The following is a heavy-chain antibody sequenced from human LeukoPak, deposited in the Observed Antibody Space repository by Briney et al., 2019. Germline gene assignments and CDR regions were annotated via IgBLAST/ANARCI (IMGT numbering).Heavy chain of an antibody. J-gene: IGHJ3*02. Sequence: SETLSLTCTLSSGSISSGSYYWSWIRQPAWTGLEWIGRIYTSGSTNYNPSLKSRVTLSVDTSKNQFSLKLSSVTVPDTAVFYCAGGVVYSYGYVAFDIWVEATMVTVSS. CDR1: SGSISSGSYY. V-gene: IGHV4-61*02. CDR3: AGGVVYSYGYVAFDI. CDR2: IYTSGST. D-gene: IGHD5-18*01.